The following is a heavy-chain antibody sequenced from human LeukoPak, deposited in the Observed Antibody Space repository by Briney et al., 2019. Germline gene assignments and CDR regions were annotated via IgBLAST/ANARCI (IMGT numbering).Heavy chain of an antibody. D-gene: IGHD2-8*01. CDR3: ARAGYCTNGVCYTSDY. J-gene: IGHJ4*02. CDR1: GGSISSGDYY. V-gene: IGHV4-30-4*08. Sequence: SQTLSLTCTVSGGSISSGDYYWSWIRQPPGKGLEWIGYIYYSGSTYYNPSLKSRVTISVDTSKNQFSLKLSSVTAADTAVYYCARAGYCTNGVCYTSDYWGQGTLVTVSP. CDR2: IYYSGST.